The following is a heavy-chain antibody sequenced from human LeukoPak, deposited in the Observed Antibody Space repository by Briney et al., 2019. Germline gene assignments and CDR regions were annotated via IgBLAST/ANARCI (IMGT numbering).Heavy chain of an antibody. CDR3: ARHQGGYYYGSGGSYGMDV. CDR1: GFTFDDYG. Sequence: GGSLRLSCAASGFTFDDYGMSWVRQAPGKGLEWVSGINWNGGSTGYADSVKGRFTISRDNAKNSLYLQMNSLRAEDTALYHCARHQGGYYYGSGGSYGMDVWGQGTTVTVSS. J-gene: IGHJ6*02. V-gene: IGHV3-20*01. CDR2: INWNGGST. D-gene: IGHD3-10*01.